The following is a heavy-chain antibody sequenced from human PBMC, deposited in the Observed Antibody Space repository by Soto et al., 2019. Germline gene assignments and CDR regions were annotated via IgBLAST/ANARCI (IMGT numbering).Heavy chain of an antibody. D-gene: IGHD2-2*01. J-gene: IGHJ6*02. CDR3: AGVKRYCSSTSCTTEVAGMDV. CDR2: IYYSGST. CDR1: DGYSLRGIDY. Sequence: SVPQSLTCPVADGYSLRGIDYCNKKQQPPGQGRDCIGYIYYSGSTNYNPSLKSRVTISVDTSKNQFSLKLSSVTAADTAVYYCAGVKRYCSSTSCTTEVAGMDVWGQGTTVTVSS. V-gene: IGHV4-61*01.